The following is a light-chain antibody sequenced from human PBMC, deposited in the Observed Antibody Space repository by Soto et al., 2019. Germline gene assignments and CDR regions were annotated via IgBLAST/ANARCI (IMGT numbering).Light chain of an antibody. J-gene: IGKJ3*01. CDR1: QSVSSSY. V-gene: IGKV3-20*01. CDR2: GAS. Sequence: EIVLTQSPGTLSLSPGERATLSCRASQSVSSSYLAWYQQKPGQAPRLLIYGASSRATGIPDRFSGSGSGTDFTFTISRLEPEDFAVYYCQQYGSSFTFGPWDQSGYQT. CDR3: QQYGSSFT.